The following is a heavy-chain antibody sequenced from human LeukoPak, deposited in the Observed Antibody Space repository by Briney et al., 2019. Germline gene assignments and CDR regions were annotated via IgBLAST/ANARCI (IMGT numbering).Heavy chain of an antibody. J-gene: IGHJ4*02. CDR2: IYYSGST. CDR1: GGSISSGDYY. CDR3: ARGADITMIVLDY. V-gene: IGHV4-30-4*01. D-gene: IGHD3-22*01. Sequence: PSETLSLTCTVSGGSISSGDYYWSWIRQPPGKGLEWIGYIYYSGSTYYNPSLKSRVTISVDTSKNQFSLKLSSVTAADTAVYYCARGADITMIVLDYWSQGTLVTVSS.